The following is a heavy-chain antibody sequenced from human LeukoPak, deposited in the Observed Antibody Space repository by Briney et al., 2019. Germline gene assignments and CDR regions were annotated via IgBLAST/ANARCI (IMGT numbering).Heavy chain of an antibody. CDR3: ARDSHYYGSGTKY. CDR1: GFTFSSYA. CDR2: ISYDGSNK. J-gene: IGHJ4*02. V-gene: IGHV3-30*04. D-gene: IGHD3-10*01. Sequence: GRSLRLSCAAPGFTFSSYAMHWVRQAPGKGLEWVAVISYDGSNKYYADSVKGRFTISRDNSKNTLYLQMNSLRAEDTAVYYCARDSHYYGSGTKYWGQGTLVTVSS.